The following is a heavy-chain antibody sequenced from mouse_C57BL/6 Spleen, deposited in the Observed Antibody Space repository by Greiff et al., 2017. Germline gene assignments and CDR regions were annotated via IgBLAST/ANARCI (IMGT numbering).Heavy chain of an antibody. CDR3: ARTDGYYFDY. CDR1: GYAFSSSW. V-gene: IGHV1-82*01. J-gene: IGHJ2*01. D-gene: IGHD2-3*01. Sequence: VKLQESGPELVKPGASVKISCTASGYAFSSSWMNWVKQRPGKGLEWIGRIDPGDGDTNYNGKFKGNATMTADKSSSTAYMQLSRLTSEASAVYFCARTDGYYFDYWGQGTTLTVSS. CDR2: IDPGDGDT.